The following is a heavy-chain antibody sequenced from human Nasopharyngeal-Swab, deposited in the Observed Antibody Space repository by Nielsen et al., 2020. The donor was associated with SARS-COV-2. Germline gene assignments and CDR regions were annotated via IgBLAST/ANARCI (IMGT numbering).Heavy chain of an antibody. V-gene: IGHV1-69*13. CDR3: ASHYYGGIEGYYFDY. Sequence: SVKVSCKASGYTFTSYAISWVRQAPGQGLEWMGGIIPIFGTANYAQKFQGRVTITADESTSTAYMELSSLRSEDTAVYYCASHYYGGIEGYYFDYWGQGTLVTVSS. D-gene: IGHD4-23*01. CDR2: IIPIFGTA. J-gene: IGHJ4*02. CDR1: GYTFTSYA.